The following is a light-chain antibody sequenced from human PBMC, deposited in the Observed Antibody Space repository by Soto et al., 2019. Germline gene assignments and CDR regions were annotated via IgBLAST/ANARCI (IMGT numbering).Light chain of an antibody. CDR2: DAS. CDR1: QSISSW. V-gene: IGKV1-5*01. CDR3: QQYNSYWT. Sequence: DMQMSQSPSTLSASVGDRVTMTFRASQSISSWLAWYQQKPGKAPKLLIYDASSLESGVPSRFSGSGSGTEFTLTISSLQPDDFATYYCQQYNSYWTFGQGTKVDIK. J-gene: IGKJ1*01.